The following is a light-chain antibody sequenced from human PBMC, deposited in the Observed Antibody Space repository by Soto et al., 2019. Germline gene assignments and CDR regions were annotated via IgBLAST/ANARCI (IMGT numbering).Light chain of an antibody. CDR3: XXXXXSXXX. CDR1: QSVRNSD. CDR2: RAS. Sequence: EIVLTQSPVTLSLSPGERATLSCRASQSVRNSDLAWYQQKPGQAPRLLIYRASGSATGIPDRFIGSGSGTDFTLTISRLEPEDFAVXXXXXXXXSXXXFGQGTKVDIK. J-gene: IGKJ1*01. V-gene: IGKV3-20*01.